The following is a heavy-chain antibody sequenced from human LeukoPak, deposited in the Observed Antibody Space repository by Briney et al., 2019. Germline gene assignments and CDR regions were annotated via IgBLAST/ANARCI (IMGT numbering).Heavy chain of an antibody. CDR1: GNTLTELS. CDR2: SDPEDGET. V-gene: IGHV1-24*01. CDR3: ATTYSSSWYGDHYFDY. J-gene: IGHJ4*02. D-gene: IGHD6-13*01. Sequence: ASVKVSCKVSGNTLTELSMQWVRQAPGKGREWMGSSDPEDGETIYAQKFQGRVTMTEDTSTDTAYMELSSLRSEDTAVYYCATTYSSSWYGDHYFDYWGQGTLVTVSS.